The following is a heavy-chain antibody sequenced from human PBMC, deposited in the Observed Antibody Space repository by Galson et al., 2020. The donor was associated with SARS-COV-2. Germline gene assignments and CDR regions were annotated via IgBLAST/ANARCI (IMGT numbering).Heavy chain of an antibody. V-gene: IGHV4-34*01. CDR3: AISWIQLWPTSYYFDY. CDR1: GGSFSGYY. D-gene: IGHD5-18*01. Sequence: SQTLSLTCAVYGGSFSGYYWSWIRQPPGKGLEWIGEINHSGSTNYNPSLKSRVTISVDTSKNQFSLKLSSVTAADTAVYYCAISWIQLWPTSYYFDYWGQGTLVTVSS. J-gene: IGHJ4*02. CDR2: INHSGST.